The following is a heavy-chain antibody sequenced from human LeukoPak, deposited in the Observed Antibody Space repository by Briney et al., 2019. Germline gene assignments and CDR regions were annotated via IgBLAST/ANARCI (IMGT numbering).Heavy chain of an antibody. V-gene: IGHV3-9*01. D-gene: IGHD5-18*01. CDR3: AKAGNSYGYFFDY. Sequence: PGGSLRPSCAASGFTFDDYAMHWVRQAPGKGLEWVSGISWNSGSIGYADSVKGRFTISRDNAKNSLYLQMNSLRAEDTALYYCAKAGNSYGYFFDYWGQGTLVTVSS. J-gene: IGHJ4*02. CDR2: ISWNSGSI. CDR1: GFTFDDYA.